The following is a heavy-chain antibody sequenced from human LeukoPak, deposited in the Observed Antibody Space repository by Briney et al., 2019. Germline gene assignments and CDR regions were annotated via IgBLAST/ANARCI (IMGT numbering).Heavy chain of an antibody. J-gene: IGHJ4*02. Sequence: PSETLSLTCTVSGGSINSYYWGWIRQPPGKGLEWIGSIYHSGSTYYNPSLKSRVTISVDTSKNQFSLKLSSVTAADTAVYYCARDWTYYDFWSGYYEVFDYWGQGTLVTVSS. CDR2: IYHSGST. CDR1: GGSINSYY. D-gene: IGHD3-3*01. V-gene: IGHV4-38-2*02. CDR3: ARDWTYYDFWSGYYEVFDY.